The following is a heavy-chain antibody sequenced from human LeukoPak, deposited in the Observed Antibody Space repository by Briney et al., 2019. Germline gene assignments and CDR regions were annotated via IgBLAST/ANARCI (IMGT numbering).Heavy chain of an antibody. CDR1: GFSFSSYW. V-gene: IGHV3-7*01. J-gene: IGHJ6*03. D-gene: IGHD3-10*01. CDR3: ARLSAYYYGSYFYYYMDV. CDR2: IRQDESER. Sequence: GSLRLSCEGSGFSFSSYWMTWVRQLPGKGPEWVANIRQDESERYFADSVKGRFTISRDNAKKSVYLRMSSLRAEDTALYYCARLSAYYYGSYFYYYMDVWGKGTTVTVSS.